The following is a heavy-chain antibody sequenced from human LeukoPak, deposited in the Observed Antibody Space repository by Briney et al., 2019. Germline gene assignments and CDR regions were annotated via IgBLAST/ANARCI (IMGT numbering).Heavy chain of an antibody. J-gene: IGHJ3*02. CDR3: ARARPYYDILTGYDI. Sequence: PGGSLRLSCAASGFTFSSYSMNWVRQAPGKGLEWVANIKQDGSEKYYVDSVKGRFTISRDNAKNSLYLQVNSLRAEDTAVYYCARARPYYDILTGYDIWGQGTMVTVSS. V-gene: IGHV3-7*01. CDR1: GFTFSSYS. D-gene: IGHD3-9*01. CDR2: IKQDGSEK.